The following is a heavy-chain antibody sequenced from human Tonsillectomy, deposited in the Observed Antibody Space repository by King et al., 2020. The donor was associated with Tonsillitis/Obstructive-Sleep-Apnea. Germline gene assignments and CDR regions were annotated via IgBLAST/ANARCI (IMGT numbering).Heavy chain of an antibody. D-gene: IGHD4-17*01. CDR1: GYSFTNYW. CDR3: ARIALGDPSYGDSEDYYYYMDV. CDR2: IYPGDSDT. V-gene: IGHV5-51*01. J-gene: IGHJ6*03. Sequence: VQLVESGAEVKKPGESLKISCKGSGYSFTNYWIGWVRQMPGKGLEWMGIIYPGDSDTRYSPSFQGQVTISADKSISTAYLQWSSLKASDTAMYYCARIALGDPSYGDSEDYYYYMDVWGKGTTVTVSS.